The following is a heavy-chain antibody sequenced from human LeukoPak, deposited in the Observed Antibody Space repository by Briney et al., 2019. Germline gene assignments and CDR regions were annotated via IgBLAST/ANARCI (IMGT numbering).Heavy chain of an antibody. Sequence: PGGSLRLSCAAAGFTFSRYSMNWVRQAPGEVLEWVSYISSSSSTIYYADSVKGRFTISRDNAKNSLYLQMNSLRAEDTAVYYCARIKRRRFGELLYQGKRVPFDYWGQGTLVTVSS. D-gene: IGHD3-10*01. CDR3: ARIKRRRFGELLYQGKRVPFDY. V-gene: IGHV3-48*01. J-gene: IGHJ4*02. CDR1: GFTFSRYS. CDR2: ISSSSSTI.